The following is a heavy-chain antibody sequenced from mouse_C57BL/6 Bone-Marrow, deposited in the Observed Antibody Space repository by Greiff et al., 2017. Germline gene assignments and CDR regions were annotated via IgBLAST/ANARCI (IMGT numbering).Heavy chain of an antibody. D-gene: IGHD2-4*01. J-gene: IGHJ2*01. CDR3: ARSGNDYDENY. V-gene: IGHV1-81*01. CDR2: IYPRSGNT. Sequence: QVQLQQSGAELARPGASVKLSCKASGYTFTSYGISWVKQRTGQGLEWIGEIYPRSGNTYYNEKFKGKATLTADKSSSTAYMELRSLTSEDSAVYFWARSGNDYDENYWGQGTTLTVSS. CDR1: GYTFTSYG.